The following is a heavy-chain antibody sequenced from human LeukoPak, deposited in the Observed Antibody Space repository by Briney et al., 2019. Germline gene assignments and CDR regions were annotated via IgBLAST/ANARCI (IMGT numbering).Heavy chain of an antibody. J-gene: IGHJ5*02. V-gene: IGHV3-30*03. CDR3: ATTEFPYCSGGSCYRRGFDP. Sequence: GRSLRLSCAASGFTFSSYGTHWVRQAPGKGLEWVAVISYDGSNKYYADSVKGRFTISRDNSKNTLYLQMNSLRAEDTAVYYCATTEFPYCSGGSCYRRGFDPWGQGTLVTVSS. CDR2: ISYDGSNK. D-gene: IGHD2-15*01. CDR1: GFTFSSYG.